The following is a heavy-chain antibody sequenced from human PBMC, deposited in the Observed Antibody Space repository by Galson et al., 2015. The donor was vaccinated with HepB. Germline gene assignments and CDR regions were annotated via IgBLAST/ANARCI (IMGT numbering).Heavy chain of an antibody. Sequence: CAISGDSVSSNSAAWNWIRQSPSRGLEWLGRTYYRSKWHNEYAVSVKSRITINSDTSKNQFSLQLKSVTPEDTAMYFCARGGQRHFDLEGFDPWGQGTLVTVSS. CDR3: ARGGQRHFDLEGFDP. V-gene: IGHV6-1*01. CDR2: TYYRSKWHN. J-gene: IGHJ5*02. D-gene: IGHD3-16*01. CDR1: GDSVSSNSAA.